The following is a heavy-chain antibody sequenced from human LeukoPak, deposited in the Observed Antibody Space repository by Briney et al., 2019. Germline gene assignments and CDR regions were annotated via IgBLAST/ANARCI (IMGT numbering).Heavy chain of an antibody. Sequence: SETLSLTCAVYGGSFSGYYWSWIRQPPGKGLEWIGEINHSGSTNYNPSLKSRVTISVDTSKNQFSLKLSSVTAADTAVYYCARASPAAGGFDYWGQGTLVTVSS. J-gene: IGHJ4*02. V-gene: IGHV4-34*01. CDR3: ARASPAAGGFDY. CDR2: INHSGST. CDR1: GGSFSGYY. D-gene: IGHD6-13*01.